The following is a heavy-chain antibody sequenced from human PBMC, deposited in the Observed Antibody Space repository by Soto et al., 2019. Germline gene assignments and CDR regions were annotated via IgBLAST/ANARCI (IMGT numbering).Heavy chain of an antibody. J-gene: IGHJ6*02. CDR3: ARVRTRSYYYGMDV. V-gene: IGHV3-11*01. D-gene: IGHD2-2*01. Sequence: GGSLRLSCAASGFTFSDYYMSWIRQAPGKGLEWVSYISSSGSTIYYADSVKGRFTISRDNAKNSLYLQMNSLRAEDTAVYYCARVRTRSYYYGMDVWGQGTTVTVSS. CDR2: ISSSGSTI. CDR1: GFTFSDYY.